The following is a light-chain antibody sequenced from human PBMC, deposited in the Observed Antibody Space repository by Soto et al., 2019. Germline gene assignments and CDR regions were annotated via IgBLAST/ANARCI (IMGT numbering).Light chain of an antibody. CDR1: QSVSGSY. CDR2: GAS. J-gene: IGKJ3*01. Sequence: PGAGATLSCRASQSVSGSYLAWYQQKPGQAPRLLIYGASSRATGIPDRFSGSGSGTDFTLSISRLAPEDFAVYYCQQYATFPFTFGPGTKVDIK. CDR3: QQYATFPFT. V-gene: IGKV3-20*01.